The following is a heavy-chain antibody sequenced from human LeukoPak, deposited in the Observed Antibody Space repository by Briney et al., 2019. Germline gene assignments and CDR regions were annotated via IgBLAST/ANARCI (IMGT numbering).Heavy chain of an antibody. Sequence: GGSLRLSCEVSGLIFSNYWMSWVRQAPGKGLEWVGRIKSKTDGGTTDYAAPVKGRFTISRDDSKNTLYLQMNSLKTEDTAVYYCTTSFRIRGVIRTNNWFDPWGQGTLVTVSS. V-gene: IGHV3-15*01. CDR3: TTSFRIRGVIRTNNWFDP. D-gene: IGHD3-10*01. CDR1: GLIFSNYW. CDR2: IKSKTDGGTT. J-gene: IGHJ5*02.